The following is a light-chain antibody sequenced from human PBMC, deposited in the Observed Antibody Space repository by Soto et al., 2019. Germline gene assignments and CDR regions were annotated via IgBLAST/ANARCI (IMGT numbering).Light chain of an antibody. CDR3: CSYAGSSTF. V-gene: IGLV2-14*01. CDR2: EVS. Sequence: QSVLTQPASVSGSPGQSITISCTGTSSDVGGYNYVSWYQQHPGKAPKLMIYEVSNRPSGVSNRFSGSKSGNTASLTITRLQAEDEADYYCCSYAGSSTFFGAGTKV. J-gene: IGLJ1*01. CDR1: SSDVGGYNY.